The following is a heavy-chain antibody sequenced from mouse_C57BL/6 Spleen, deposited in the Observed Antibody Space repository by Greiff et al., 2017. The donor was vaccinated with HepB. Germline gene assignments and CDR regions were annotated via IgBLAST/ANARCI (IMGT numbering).Heavy chain of an antibody. CDR3: ARETAQATFYYAMDY. D-gene: IGHD3-2*02. CDR2: IYPGDGDT. V-gene: IGHV1-82*01. J-gene: IGHJ4*01. CDR1: GYAFSSSW. Sequence: QVQLQQSGPELVKPGASVKISCKASGYAFSSSWMNWVKQRPGKGLEWIGRIYPGDGDTNYNGKFKGKATLTADKSSSTAYMHLSSLTSEDSAVYFCARETAQATFYYAMDYWGQGTSVTVSS.